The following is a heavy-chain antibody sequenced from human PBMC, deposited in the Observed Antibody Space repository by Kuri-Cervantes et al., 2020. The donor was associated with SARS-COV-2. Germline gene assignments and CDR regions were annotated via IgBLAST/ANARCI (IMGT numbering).Heavy chain of an antibody. CDR3: ARDVVHTYGWRAFDY. J-gene: IGHJ4*02. CDR2: FYTTERI. Sequence: SETLSLTCTVSGASISNGSYYWSWIRQPAGKGLEWIGRFYTTERINYNPSLKSRVTISVDTSKNQFSLRLTSVTAAATAVYYCARDVVHTYGWRAFDYWGQGSLVTVSS. D-gene: IGHD5-18*01. V-gene: IGHV4-61*02. CDR1: GASISNGSYY.